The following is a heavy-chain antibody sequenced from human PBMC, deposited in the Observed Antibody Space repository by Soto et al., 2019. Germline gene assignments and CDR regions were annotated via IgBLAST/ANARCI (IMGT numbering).Heavy chain of an antibody. D-gene: IGHD2-21*02. CDR3: ARDAGGYCGGDCSPGY. CDR2: ISYDGSNK. V-gene: IGHV3-30-3*01. Sequence: ESGGGVVQPGRSLRLSCAASGFTFSSYAMHWVRQAPGKGLEWVAVISYDGSNKYYADSVKGRFTISRDNSKNTLYLQMNSLRAEDTAVYYCARDAGGYCGGDCSPGYWGQGTLVTVSS. J-gene: IGHJ4*02. CDR1: GFTFSSYA.